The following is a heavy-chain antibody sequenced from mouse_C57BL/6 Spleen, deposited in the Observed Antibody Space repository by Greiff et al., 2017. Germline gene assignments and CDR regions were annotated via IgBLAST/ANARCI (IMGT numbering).Heavy chain of an antibody. CDR2: INYDGSST. Sequence: VESEGGLVQPGSSMKLSCTASGFTFSDYYMAWVRQVPEKGLEWVANINYDGSSTYYLDSLKSRFIISRDNAKNILYLQMSSLKSEDTATYYCAREGAYYSNPAWFAYWGQGTLVTVSA. V-gene: IGHV5-16*01. CDR1: GFTFSDYY. D-gene: IGHD2-5*01. J-gene: IGHJ3*01. CDR3: AREGAYYSNPAWFAY.